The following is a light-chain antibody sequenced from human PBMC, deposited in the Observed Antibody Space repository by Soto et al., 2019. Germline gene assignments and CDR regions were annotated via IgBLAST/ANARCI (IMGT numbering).Light chain of an antibody. V-gene: IGLV1-47*01. CDR3: AAWDDSPSAHVV. Sequence: QSVLTQPPSASGTPGQRVTISCSGSGSNVESNFVSWYQQLPGTAPKLLLYRTSQRPSGVPDRFSGSKSATSASLTISGLLSEDEDDYYCAAWDDSPSAHVVFGGGTKLTVL. J-gene: IGLJ2*01. CDR2: RTS. CDR1: GSNVESNF.